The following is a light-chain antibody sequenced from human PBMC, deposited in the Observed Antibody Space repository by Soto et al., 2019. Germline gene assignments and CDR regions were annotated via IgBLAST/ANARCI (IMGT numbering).Light chain of an antibody. V-gene: IGKV3-11*01. Sequence: EIVMTQSPATLSVSPGERATLSCRASQSARNNYIGWYQQKPGQAPRLLIYGASIRATGIPARFSGSGSGTDFTLTISSLEPEDFAVYYCQQRSNWPLSITFGQGTRLEIK. CDR2: GAS. CDR3: QQRSNWPLSIT. J-gene: IGKJ5*01. CDR1: QSARNNY.